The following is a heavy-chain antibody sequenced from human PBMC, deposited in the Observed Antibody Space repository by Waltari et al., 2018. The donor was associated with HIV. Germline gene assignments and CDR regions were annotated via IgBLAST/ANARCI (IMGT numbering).Heavy chain of an antibody. J-gene: IGHJ6*02. CDR2: IDPDSGLA. D-gene: IGHD3-10*01. Sequence: QVQLVQSGAEVKKPGDSVTVSCKDSGYTFSGRYTHWVRQPPGQVLEWLGRIDPDSGLANYAQTFQGRVTMTRAKSIGTVYLKLSGLRSDDPALYYCARMYYGSWFTMADYGLDVWGQGTTVTVSS. V-gene: IGHV1-2*06. CDR1: GYTFSGRY. CDR3: ARMYYGSWFTMADYGLDV.